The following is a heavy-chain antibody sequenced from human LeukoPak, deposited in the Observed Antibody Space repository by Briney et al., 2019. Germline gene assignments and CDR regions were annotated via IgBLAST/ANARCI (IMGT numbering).Heavy chain of an antibody. Sequence: PSETLSLTCTVSGGSISSSSYYWGWIRQSPGMGLEWVGSISYAGSTYYNPSLRSRITLSLAASKNQFSLRLTSVTAADTGIYYCARLLMTNIVLFWGRGTPVAVSS. CDR2: ISYAGST. CDR1: GGSISSSSYY. CDR3: ARLLMTNIVLF. D-gene: IGHD2/OR15-2a*01. V-gene: IGHV4-39*01. J-gene: IGHJ4*02.